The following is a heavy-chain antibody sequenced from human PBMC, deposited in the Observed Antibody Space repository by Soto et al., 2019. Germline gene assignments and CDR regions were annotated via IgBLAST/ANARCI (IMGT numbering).Heavy chain of an antibody. CDR3: APARGCGVFDAYDC. Sequence: PGGSLRLSCAASGFTFSTYAMSCLRQAPGKGLEWVSASSAGGGSTYYAYSVHGRFTISRDNSINMLYLQMNGLRTEDTAVYYFAPARGCGVFDAYDCCRQGAMVAV. CDR2: SSAGGGST. CDR1: GFTFSTYA. D-gene: IGHD2-8*01. V-gene: IGHV3-23*01. J-gene: IGHJ3*01.